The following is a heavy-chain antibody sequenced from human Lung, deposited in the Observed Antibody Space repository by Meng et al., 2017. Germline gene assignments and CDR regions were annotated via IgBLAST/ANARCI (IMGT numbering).Heavy chain of an antibody. CDR3: ARGPTTMAHDFDY. CDR1: GGSFSDYY. J-gene: IGHJ4*02. CDR2: INHSGSN. Sequence: VLSYQGGGGRLKPPESLSTTCVVAGGSFSDYYWSWIRQPPGKGLEWIGEINHSGSNNYNPSLESRATISVDTSQNNLSLKLSSVTAADSAVYYCARGPTTMAHDFDYWGQGTLVTVSS. V-gene: IGHV4-34*01. D-gene: IGHD4-11*01.